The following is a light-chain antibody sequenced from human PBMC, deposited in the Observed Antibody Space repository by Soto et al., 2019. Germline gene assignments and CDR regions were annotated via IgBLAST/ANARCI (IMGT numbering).Light chain of an antibody. J-gene: IGLJ2*01. CDR3: GTWDSSLTVAV. Sequence: QSALTQPPSVSVAPGQKVSISCSGSSSNIGNNDVSWYQQLPGTAPKLLIYDNDKRPSGIPDRFSGSKSGTSATLGITGLQAGDEADYYCGTWDSSLTVAVFGGGTKLTVL. CDR1: SSNIGNND. V-gene: IGLV1-51*01. CDR2: DND.